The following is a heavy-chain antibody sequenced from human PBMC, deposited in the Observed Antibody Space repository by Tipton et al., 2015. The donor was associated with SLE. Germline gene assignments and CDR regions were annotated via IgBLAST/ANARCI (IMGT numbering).Heavy chain of an antibody. D-gene: IGHD2-2*01. J-gene: IGHJ6*02. V-gene: IGHV4-39*01. Sequence: TLSLTCIVSGGSISSSSYYWGWIRQPPGKGLEWIGSIYYSGSTYYNPSLKSRVTISVDTSKNQFSLKLSSVTAADTAVYYCARALIVVVPAAMREVDYYGMDVWGQGTTVTVSS. CDR3: ARALIVVVPAAMREVDYYGMDV. CDR2: IYYSGST. CDR1: GGSISSSSYY.